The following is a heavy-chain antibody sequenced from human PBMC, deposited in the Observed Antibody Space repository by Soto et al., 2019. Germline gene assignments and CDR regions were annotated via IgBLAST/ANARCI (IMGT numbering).Heavy chain of an antibody. D-gene: IGHD2-2*01. Sequence: GGSLRLSCAASGFTFSSYEMNWVRQAPGKGLEWVSYISSSGSTIYYADSVKGRFTISRDNAKNSLYLQMNSLRAEDTAVYYCARARVFVVVPAAKYAFDIWGQGTMVTVSS. V-gene: IGHV3-48*03. CDR1: GFTFSSYE. CDR3: ARARVFVVVPAAKYAFDI. CDR2: ISSSGSTI. J-gene: IGHJ3*02.